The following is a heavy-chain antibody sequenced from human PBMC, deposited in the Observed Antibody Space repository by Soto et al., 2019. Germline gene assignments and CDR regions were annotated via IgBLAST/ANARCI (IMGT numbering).Heavy chain of an antibody. J-gene: IGHJ4*02. CDR1: GYTFTSYA. Sequence: ASVKVSCKASGYTFTSYAMHWVRQAPGQRLEWMGWINAGNGNTKYSQKFQGRVTITRDTSASTAYMELSSLRSEDTAVYYCARESSPYSSFDYWGQGTLVTVSS. D-gene: IGHD6-13*01. CDR3: ARESSPYSSFDY. V-gene: IGHV1-3*01. CDR2: INAGNGNT.